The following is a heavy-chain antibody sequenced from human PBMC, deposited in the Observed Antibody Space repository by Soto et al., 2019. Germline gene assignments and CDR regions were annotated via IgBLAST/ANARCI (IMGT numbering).Heavy chain of an antibody. CDR1: GFTFRSYG. CDR3: ARDGKNRMPFDY. CDR2: IWYDGSNK. V-gene: IGHV3-33*01. D-gene: IGHD1-26*01. J-gene: IGHJ4*02. Sequence: GGSLRLSCAASGFTFRSYGVHGVRQAPGKGLEWVAVIWYDGSNKYYADSVKGRFTISRDNSKNTLYLQMNSLRAEDTAVYYCARDGKNRMPFDYWGQGTLVTVSS.